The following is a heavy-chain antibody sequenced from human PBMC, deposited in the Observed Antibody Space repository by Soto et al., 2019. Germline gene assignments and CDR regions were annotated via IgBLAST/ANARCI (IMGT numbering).Heavy chain of an antibody. CDR1: GGSFSGYY. Sequence: SETLSLTCAVYGGSFSGYYWSWIRQPPGKGLEWIGEINHSGSTNYNPSLKSRVTISVDTSKNQFSLKLSSVTAADTAVYYCARPTTVTKGFDPWGQGTLVTVSS. D-gene: IGHD4-17*01. V-gene: IGHV4-34*01. J-gene: IGHJ5*02. CDR2: INHSGST. CDR3: ARPTTVTKGFDP.